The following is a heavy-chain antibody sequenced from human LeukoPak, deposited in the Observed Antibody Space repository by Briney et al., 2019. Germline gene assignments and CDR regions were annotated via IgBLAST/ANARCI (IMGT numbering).Heavy chain of an antibody. D-gene: IGHD6-13*01. CDR1: GFTFSNYW. J-gene: IGHJ6*03. CDR3: ARDYFSSTWGGDYYYMDV. Sequence: GGSLRLSCVASGFTFSNYWMHWVRQAPGKGLVWVSRINTDGSSTSYADSVKGRFTISRDNAKNTLYLQMNSLRAEDTAVYYCARDYFSSTWGGDYYYMDVWGKGTAVTVSS. V-gene: IGHV3-74*01. CDR2: INTDGSST.